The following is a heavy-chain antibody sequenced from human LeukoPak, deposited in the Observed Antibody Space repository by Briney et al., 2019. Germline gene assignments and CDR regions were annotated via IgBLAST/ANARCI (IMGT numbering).Heavy chain of an antibody. CDR1: GFTFSSYA. CDR3: ARGVVITNEYFDY. D-gene: IGHD3-22*01. V-gene: IGHV3-30*01. J-gene: IGHJ4*02. CDR2: ISYDGSNK. Sequence: GRSLRLSCAASGFTFSSYAMHWVRQAPGKGLEWVAVISYDGSNKYYADSVKGRFTISKDNSKNTLYLQMNSLRAEDTAVYYCARGVVITNEYFDYWGQGTLVTVSS.